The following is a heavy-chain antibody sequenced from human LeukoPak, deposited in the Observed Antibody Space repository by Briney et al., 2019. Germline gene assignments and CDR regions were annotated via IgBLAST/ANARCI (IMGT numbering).Heavy chain of an antibody. D-gene: IGHD2-21*02. CDR3: ARDGGDSADY. V-gene: IGHV3-7*01. CDR1: GFTFSSYW. J-gene: IGHJ4*02. Sequence: PGGSLRLSCAASGFTFSSYWMFWVRQAPGKGLEWVANIKHDGSEIYYVDSVKGRFTISRDNAKNSLYLQMNSLRAEDTAVYYCARDGGDSADYWGQGTLVTVSS. CDR2: IKHDGSEI.